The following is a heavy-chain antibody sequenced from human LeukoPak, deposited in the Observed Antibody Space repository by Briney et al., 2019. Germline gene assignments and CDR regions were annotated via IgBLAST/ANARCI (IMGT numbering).Heavy chain of an antibody. J-gene: IGHJ3*02. CDR3: ARLRPMGGSFPDSFDI. V-gene: IGHV4-4*07. D-gene: IGHD1-26*01. CDR1: GGSISNYC. Sequence: SETLSLTCTVSGGSISNYCWSWIRQPAGKGLEWIGRIYTSGSTNYNSSLKSRLTMSVDTSKNQFSLKLSSVTAADTAVYYCARLRPMGGSFPDSFDIWGQGTMVTVSS. CDR2: IYTSGST.